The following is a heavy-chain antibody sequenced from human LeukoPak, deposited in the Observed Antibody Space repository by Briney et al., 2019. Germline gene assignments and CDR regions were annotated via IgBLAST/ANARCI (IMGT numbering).Heavy chain of an antibody. Sequence: PSETLSLTCTVSGGSLSSYYWSWIRQPPGKGLEWIGYIYYSGSINYNPSLKSRVTISVDTSKNQFSLKLSSVTAADTAVYYCARHVGGYYYYGMDVWGQGTTVTVSS. J-gene: IGHJ6*02. CDR3: ARHVGGYYYYGMDV. CDR2: IYYSGSI. D-gene: IGHD3-16*01. V-gene: IGHV4-59*08. CDR1: GGSLSSYY.